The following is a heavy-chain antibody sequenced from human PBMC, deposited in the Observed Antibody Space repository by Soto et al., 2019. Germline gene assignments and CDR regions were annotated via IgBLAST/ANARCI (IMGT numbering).Heavy chain of an antibody. D-gene: IGHD3-3*01. V-gene: IGHV4-59*01. J-gene: IGHJ4*02. Sequence: PSENLSLTCTVSGGSISSYYWSWIRQPPGKGLEWIGYIYYSGSTNYNPSLKSRVTISVDTSKNQFSLKLSSVTAADTAVYYCARLGYDFWSGYYHFDYWGQGTLVTVSS. CDR2: IYYSGST. CDR3: ARLGYDFWSGYYHFDY. CDR1: GGSISSYY.